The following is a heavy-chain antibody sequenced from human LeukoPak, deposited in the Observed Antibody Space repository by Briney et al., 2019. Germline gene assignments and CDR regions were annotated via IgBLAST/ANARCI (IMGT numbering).Heavy chain of an antibody. CDR3: AKEGYCSSTSCYVMDV. V-gene: IGHV3-30*18. Sequence: GGSLRLSCAASGFTFSSYGMHWVRQAPGKGLEWVAVISYDGSNKYYADSVKGRFTISRDNSKNTLYLQMNSLRAEDTAVYYCAKEGYCSSTSCYVMDVWGKGTTVTVSS. D-gene: IGHD2-2*01. CDR1: GFTFSSYG. CDR2: ISYDGSNK. J-gene: IGHJ6*03.